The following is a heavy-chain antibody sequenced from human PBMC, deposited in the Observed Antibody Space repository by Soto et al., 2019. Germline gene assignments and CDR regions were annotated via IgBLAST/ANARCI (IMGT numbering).Heavy chain of an antibody. V-gene: IGHV3-48*01. D-gene: IGHD5-12*01. CDR2: ISSSSSTI. CDR3: ARDRPVFEWLRLPNWFDP. J-gene: IGHJ5*02. CDR1: GFTFSSYS. Sequence: GGSLRLSCAASGFTFSSYSMNWVRQAPGKGLEWVSYISSSSSTIYYADSVKGRFTISRDNAKNSLYLQMNSLRAEDTAVYYCARDRPVFEWLRLPNWFDPWGQGTLVTVSS.